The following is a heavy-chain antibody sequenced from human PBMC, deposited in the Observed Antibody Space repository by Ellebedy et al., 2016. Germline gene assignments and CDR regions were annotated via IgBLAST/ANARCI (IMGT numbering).Heavy chain of an antibody. V-gene: IGHV3-21*01. CDR2: ISDSSSYI. Sequence: GESLKFSXAASGFTFCSYSMNWVRQAPGQGLEWVSSISDSSSYIYYADSAKGRFTISRDNAKYSLYLQMSSLRAEDTAVYYCARVPYGSGSYRVDYWGQGTLVTVSS. D-gene: IGHD3-10*01. CDR3: ARVPYGSGSYRVDY. J-gene: IGHJ4*02. CDR1: GFTFCSYS.